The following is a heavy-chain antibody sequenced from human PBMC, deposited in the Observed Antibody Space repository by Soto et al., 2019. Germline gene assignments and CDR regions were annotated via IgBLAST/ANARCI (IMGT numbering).Heavy chain of an antibody. J-gene: IGHJ4*02. CDR3: AKRSSASTFDY. Sequence: EVQLLESGGGLVKPGESLRLSCAASGFTFSSYAMSWVRQAPGKGLEWVSVISGSDDSTYYADSVKGRSTISRDNSKNTLYLQMNSLRAEDTAVYYCAKRSSASTFDYWGQGTLVTVSS. V-gene: IGHV3-23*01. CDR1: GFTFSSYA. CDR2: ISGSDDST. D-gene: IGHD6-6*01.